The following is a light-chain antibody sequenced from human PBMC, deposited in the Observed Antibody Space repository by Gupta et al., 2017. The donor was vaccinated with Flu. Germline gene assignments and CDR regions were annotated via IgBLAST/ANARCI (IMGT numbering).Light chain of an antibody. Sequence: QSVLTQPPSMSGAPGQRVTISCTGSGSNIGTGYNVHWYQLLPGTAPKLLIYDNTNRPSGVPDRFSGSKSGTSASLAITGLQAEDEADYYCQSYDSSLSGVVFGGGTKLTVL. CDR2: DNT. J-gene: IGLJ2*01. CDR1: GSNIGTGYN. CDR3: QSYDSSLSGVV. V-gene: IGLV1-40*01.